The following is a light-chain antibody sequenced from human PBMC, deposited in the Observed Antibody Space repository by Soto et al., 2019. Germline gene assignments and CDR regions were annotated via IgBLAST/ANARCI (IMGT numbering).Light chain of an antibody. J-gene: IGKJ2*01. Sequence: EVVLTQSPGTLSLSQGERATLSCRASQSVGSSFLAWYKQKPGQAPRLLIYGASRRATGIPDRFSGSGSGTDFTLTISRLEPEDFAVYHCQQYGSLPYTFGQGTKVDIK. V-gene: IGKV3-20*01. CDR3: QQYGSLPYT. CDR1: QSVGSSF. CDR2: GAS.